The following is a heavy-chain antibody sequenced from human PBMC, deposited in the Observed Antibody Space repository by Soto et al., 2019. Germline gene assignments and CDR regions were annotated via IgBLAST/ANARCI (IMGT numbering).Heavy chain of an antibody. CDR3: ARGDARRDGYDY. V-gene: IGHV4-34*01. D-gene: IGHD5-12*01. CDR2: INHSGST. CDR1: GGSFSGYY. Sequence: PSETLSLTCAVYGGSFSGYYWSWIRQPPGKGLEWIGEINHSGSTNYNPSLKSRVTISVDTSKNQFSLKLSSVTAADTAVYYCARGDARRDGYDYWGQGTLVTVSS. J-gene: IGHJ4*02.